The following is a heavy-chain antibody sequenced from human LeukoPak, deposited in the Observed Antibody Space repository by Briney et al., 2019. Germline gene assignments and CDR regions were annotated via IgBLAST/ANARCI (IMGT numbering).Heavy chain of an antibody. D-gene: IGHD6-13*01. J-gene: IGHJ4*02. CDR1: GFTLSSYA. V-gene: IGHV3-21*01. CDR2: ISSSSSYI. Sequence: GGSLRLSCAASGFTLSSYAMSWVRQAPGKGLEWVSSISSSSSYIYYADSVKGRFTISRDNAKNSLYLQMNSLRAEDTAVYYCAREGSYSSSWYGHFDYWGQGTLVTVSS. CDR3: AREGSYSSSWYGHFDY.